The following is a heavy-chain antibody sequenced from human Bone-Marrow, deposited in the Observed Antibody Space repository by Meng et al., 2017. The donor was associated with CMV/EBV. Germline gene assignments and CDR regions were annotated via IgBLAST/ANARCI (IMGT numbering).Heavy chain of an antibody. V-gene: IGHV5-51*01. CDR3: ARTMAEAGTGGFDY. CDR1: GYTFTGYY. CDR2: MYPGGSEN. D-gene: IGHD6-19*01. J-gene: IGHJ4*02. Sequence: KVSCKASGYTFTGYYMHWVRQAPGQGLEWMGIMYPGGSENTYSPSIHGQVTISVDKSISTAYLQWSSLKASDTAMYYCARTMAEAGTGGFDYWGQGTLVTVSS.